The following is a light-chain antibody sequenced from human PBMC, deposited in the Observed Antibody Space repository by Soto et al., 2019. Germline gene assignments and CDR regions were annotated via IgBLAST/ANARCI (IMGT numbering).Light chain of an antibody. CDR1: QSIRNQ. CDR2: DAS. CDR3: QQRCERPLT. Sequence: EIVLTQSPATLSLSPGERATLSCRASQSIRNQLAWYQQKPGQAPRLVIYDASNRATGIPARFSGSGFGTDFTLTISSLEPEDFAIYYCQQRCERPLTFGGGTKVEIK. V-gene: IGKV3-11*01. J-gene: IGKJ4*01.